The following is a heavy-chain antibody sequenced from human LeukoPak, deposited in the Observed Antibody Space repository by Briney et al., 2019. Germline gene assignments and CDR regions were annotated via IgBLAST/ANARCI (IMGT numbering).Heavy chain of an antibody. D-gene: IGHD5-18*01. CDR2: ISSSSSYI. CDR3: ASLDTAMVPIDY. V-gene: IGHV3-21*01. Sequence: GGSMRLSCAASGFTFSSYSMNWVRQAPGKGLEWVSSISSSSSYIYYADSVKGRFTISRDNAKNSLYLQMNSLRAEDTAVYYCASLDTAMVPIDYWGQGTLVTVSS. CDR1: GFTFSSYS. J-gene: IGHJ4*02.